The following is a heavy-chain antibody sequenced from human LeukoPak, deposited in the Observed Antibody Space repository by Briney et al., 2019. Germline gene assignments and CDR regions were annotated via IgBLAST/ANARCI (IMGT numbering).Heavy chain of an antibody. Sequence: GGSLRLSCAASGFTFSSYSMHWVRQTPGKGLEWVPYISSSSTTIYYADSVKGRFTSSRDNAKNSLYPQMNSLRAEDTAVYYCARGHSSTWYQNFDCWGQGTLVTVSS. CDR3: ARGHSSTWYQNFDC. D-gene: IGHD6-13*01. CDR1: GFTFSSYS. CDR2: ISSSSTTI. V-gene: IGHV3-48*04. J-gene: IGHJ4*02.